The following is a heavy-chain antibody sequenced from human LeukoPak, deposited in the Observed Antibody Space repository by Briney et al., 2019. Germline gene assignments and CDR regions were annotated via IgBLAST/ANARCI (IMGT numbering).Heavy chain of an antibody. CDR2: ISYDGSNK. D-gene: IGHD2-2*01. J-gene: IGHJ4*02. CDR3: AKDRPRSWVIPAATLDF. CDR1: GFTFNTYG. Sequence: PGGSLRLSCAASGFTFNTYGMHWVRQAPGKGLEWVAVISYDGSNKYYADSVKGRFTISRDNSKNTLYLQMNSLRAEDMAVYHCAKDRPRSWVIPAATLDFWGQGTLVTVSS. V-gene: IGHV3-30*18.